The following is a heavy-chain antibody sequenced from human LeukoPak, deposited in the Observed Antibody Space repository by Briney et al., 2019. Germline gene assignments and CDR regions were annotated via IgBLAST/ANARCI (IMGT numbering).Heavy chain of an antibody. CDR1: GFTFSSYA. V-gene: IGHV3-23*01. J-gene: IGHJ5*02. D-gene: IGHD2-15*01. CDR3: AKEGVAATVSDYNWFDP. Sequence: GGSLRLSCAASGFTFSSYAMSWARQAPGKGLEWVSAISGSGGSTYYADSVKGRFTISRDNSKNTLYLQMNSLRAEDTAVYYYAKEGVAATVSDYNWFDPWGQGTLVTVSS. CDR2: ISGSGGST.